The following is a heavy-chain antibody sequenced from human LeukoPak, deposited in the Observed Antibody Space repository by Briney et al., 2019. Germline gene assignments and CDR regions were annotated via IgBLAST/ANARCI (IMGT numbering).Heavy chain of an antibody. J-gene: IGHJ3*02. Sequence: GESLKISCKGSGYSFTTYWIGWVRQMPGKGLEWMGIIYPGDSDTTYSPSFQGQVTISADKSISTAYLQWSSLKASDTAMYYCATSLVGSDYYGAFDIWGQGTMVTVSS. V-gene: IGHV5-51*01. CDR1: GYSFTTYW. CDR2: IYPGDSDT. CDR3: ATSLVGSDYYGAFDI. D-gene: IGHD3-3*01.